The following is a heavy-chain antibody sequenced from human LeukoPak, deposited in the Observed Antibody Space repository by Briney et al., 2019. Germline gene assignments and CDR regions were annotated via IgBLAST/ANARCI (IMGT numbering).Heavy chain of an antibody. D-gene: IGHD6-19*01. CDR1: GFTFSSYG. CDR2: IHYDGSNQ. V-gene: IGHV3-30*02. Sequence: GGSLRLSCAASGFTFSSYGIHWARQAPGKGLEWVTFIHYDGSNQFYADSVKGRFTISRDNSKNTLDLQMNSLRGEDTAVYYCVKGSAYYFDYWGQGTLVTVSS. J-gene: IGHJ4*02. CDR3: VKGSAYYFDY.